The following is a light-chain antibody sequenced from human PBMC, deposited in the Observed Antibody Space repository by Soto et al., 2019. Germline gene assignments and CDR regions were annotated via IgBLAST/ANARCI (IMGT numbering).Light chain of an antibody. V-gene: IGKV3-11*01. CDR3: QQRSYWPLT. CDR1: QSVDNH. J-gene: IGKJ1*01. CDR2: DAS. Sequence: EIVLTQSPATLSLSPGERATLSCRASQSVDNHLAWYQQKPGQAPRLLIYDASNRATDIPARFSGNGSGTDFTLTISSLEPEDFVVYYCQQRSYWPLTFGQGTKVEFK.